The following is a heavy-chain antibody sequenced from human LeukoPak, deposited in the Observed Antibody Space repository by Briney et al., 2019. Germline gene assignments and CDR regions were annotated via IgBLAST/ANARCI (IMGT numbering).Heavy chain of an antibody. Sequence: SGTLSLTCAVSGGSISGGKWWSWVRQPPGKGLEWIGYIYHSGSTYYNPSLKSRVTISVDRSKNQFSLKLSSVTAADTAVYYCARSPIEYCSSTSCAQDAFDIWGQGTMVTVSS. V-gene: IGHV4-4*02. J-gene: IGHJ3*02. CDR1: GGSISGGKW. CDR3: ARSPIEYCSSTSCAQDAFDI. CDR2: IYHSGST. D-gene: IGHD2-2*01.